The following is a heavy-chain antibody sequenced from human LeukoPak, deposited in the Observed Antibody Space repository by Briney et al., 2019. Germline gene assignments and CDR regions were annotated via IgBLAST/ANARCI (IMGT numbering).Heavy chain of an antibody. D-gene: IGHD4-17*01. V-gene: IGHV1-8*03. J-gene: IGHJ6*03. CDR1: GYTFTSYD. CDR2: MNPNSGNT. CDR3: ARGKKGLRSDLGHGYYYYMDV. Sequence: GASVKVSCKASGYTFTSYDINWVRQATGQGLEWMGWMNPNSGNTGYAQKFQGRVTITRNTSISTAYMELSSLRSEDTAVYYCARGKKGLRSDLGHGYYYYMDVWGKGTTVTVSS.